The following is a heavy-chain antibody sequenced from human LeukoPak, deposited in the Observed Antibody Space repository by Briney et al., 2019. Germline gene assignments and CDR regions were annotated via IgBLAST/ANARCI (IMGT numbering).Heavy chain of an antibody. D-gene: IGHD6-6*01. Sequence: PSETLSLTCAVYGGSFIGYYWSWIRQPPGKGLEWIGEINHSGSTNYNPSLKSRVTISVDTSKNQFSLKLSSVTAADTAVYYCASQGIAARVHCFDYWGQGTLVTVSS. CDR2: INHSGST. J-gene: IGHJ4*02. CDR3: ASQGIAARVHCFDY. V-gene: IGHV4-34*01. CDR1: GGSFIGYY.